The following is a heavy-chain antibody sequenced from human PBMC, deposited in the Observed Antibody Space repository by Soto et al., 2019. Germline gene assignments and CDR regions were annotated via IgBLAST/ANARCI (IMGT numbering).Heavy chain of an antibody. CDR1: GFTFNSAW. Sequence: PGGSLRLSCAASGFTFNSAWMNWVRQAPGKGLEWVARIKSKVDGGTRDYAAPVTGRFTISRDDSKDTLYLQMNSLKTEDTAVYYCTTDLTTPIPTVDYWGQGTLVTVSS. V-gene: IGHV3-15*07. CDR3: TTDLTTPIPTVDY. D-gene: IGHD4-4*01. J-gene: IGHJ4*02. CDR2: IKSKVDGGTR.